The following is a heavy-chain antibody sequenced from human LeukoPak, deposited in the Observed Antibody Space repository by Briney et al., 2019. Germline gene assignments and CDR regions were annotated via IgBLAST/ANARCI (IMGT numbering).Heavy chain of an antibody. Sequence: SGPALVKPTQTLTLTCTFSGFSLSTSGMRVSWIRQPPGKALEWLARIDWDDDKFYSTSLKTRLTISKDTSKNQVVLTMTNMDPVDTATYYCARTLPFYGPGSQPFDCWGQGTLVTVSS. CDR3: ARTLPFYGPGSQPFDC. CDR1: GFSLSTSGMR. D-gene: IGHD3-10*01. J-gene: IGHJ4*02. CDR2: IDWDDDK. V-gene: IGHV2-70*04.